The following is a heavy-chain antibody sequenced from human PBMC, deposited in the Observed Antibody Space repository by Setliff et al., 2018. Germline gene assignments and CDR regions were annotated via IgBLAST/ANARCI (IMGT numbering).Heavy chain of an antibody. J-gene: IGHJ4*02. CDR1: GFTFSGYY. CDR3: ARSFSRREKFLLDY. Sequence: PGGSLRLSCAASGFTFSGYYMQWVRQAPGKGLEWVGHIYIGGSPNYNPSLKSRVTMSIDTSKNQFSLKVSSVTAADTAVYYCARSFSRREKFLLDYWGQGALVTVSS. V-gene: IGHV4-59*10. CDR2: IYIGGSP.